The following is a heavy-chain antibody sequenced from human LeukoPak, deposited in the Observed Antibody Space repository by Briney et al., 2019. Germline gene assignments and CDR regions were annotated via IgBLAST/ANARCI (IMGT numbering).Heavy chain of an antibody. Sequence: TGGSLRLSCAASGFTFSSYATHWVRQAPGKGLEWVAVISYDGSNKYYADSVKGRFTISRDNFKSTLYLQMNSLRVEDTAVYYCARDAWSFDYWGQGTLVTVSS. D-gene: IGHD2-15*01. CDR1: GFTFSSYA. J-gene: IGHJ4*02. CDR3: ARDAWSFDY. CDR2: ISYDGSNK. V-gene: IGHV3-30-3*01.